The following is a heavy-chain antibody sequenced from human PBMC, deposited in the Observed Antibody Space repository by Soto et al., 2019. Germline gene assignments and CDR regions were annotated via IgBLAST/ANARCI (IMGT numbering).Heavy chain of an antibody. D-gene: IGHD3-3*01. CDR2: IIPIFGTA. Sequence: QVQLVQSGAEVKKPGSSVKVSCKASGGTFSSYAISWVRQAPGQGLEWIGGIIPIFGTANYAQKFQCRVTINADESTSTAYMELSSLRSEDTAVYYCAISPTLRIADAFDIWGQGTMVTVSS. CDR1: GGTFSSYA. CDR3: AISPTLRIADAFDI. J-gene: IGHJ3*02. V-gene: IGHV1-69*12.